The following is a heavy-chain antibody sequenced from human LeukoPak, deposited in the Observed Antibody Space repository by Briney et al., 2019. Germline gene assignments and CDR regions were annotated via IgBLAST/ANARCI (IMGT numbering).Heavy chain of an antibody. CDR2: ISSSSSYI. D-gene: IGHD2-2*01. Sequence: GGSLRLSCTASGFTFSSYSMNWVRQAPGKGLEWVSSISSSSSYIYYADSVKGRFTISRDNAKNSLYLQMNSLRAEDTAVYYCARVDDIVVVPAANDYWGQGTLVTVSS. CDR1: GFTFSSYS. J-gene: IGHJ4*02. V-gene: IGHV3-21*01. CDR3: ARVDDIVVVPAANDY.